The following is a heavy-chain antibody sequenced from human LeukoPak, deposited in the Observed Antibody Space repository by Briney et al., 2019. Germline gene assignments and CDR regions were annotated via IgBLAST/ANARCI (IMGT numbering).Heavy chain of an antibody. CDR1: GYTFTIYY. Sequence: ASVKVSCKASGYTFTIYYMHWVRPAPGQGLEWMGWINPNSGATSYAQRLQGRVTMTRDTSISTAYMELSGLTSDDTAVYYCARNPPYCTSTSCYNDYWGQGTLVTVSS. V-gene: IGHV1-2*02. D-gene: IGHD2-2*02. CDR2: INPNSGAT. CDR3: ARNPPYCTSTSCYNDY. J-gene: IGHJ4*02.